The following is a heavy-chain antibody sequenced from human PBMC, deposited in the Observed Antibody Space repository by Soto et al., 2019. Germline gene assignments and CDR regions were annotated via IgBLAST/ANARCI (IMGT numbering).Heavy chain of an antibody. Sequence: GGSLRLSCAASGFTFSSYAMSWVRQAPGKGLEWVSAISGSGGSTYYADSVKGRFIISRDNSKNTLPLQMNSLRAEDTAVYYCAKDGATLYSSSWRIDYWGQGTLVTVSS. CDR3: AKDGATLYSSSWRIDY. CDR2: ISGSGGST. D-gene: IGHD6-13*01. V-gene: IGHV3-23*01. CDR1: GFTFSSYA. J-gene: IGHJ4*02.